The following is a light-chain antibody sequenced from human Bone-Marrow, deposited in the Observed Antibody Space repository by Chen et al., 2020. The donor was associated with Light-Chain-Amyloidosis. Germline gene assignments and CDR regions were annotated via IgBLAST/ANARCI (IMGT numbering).Light chain of an antibody. Sequence: NFMLTQPHSVSESPGKTVIISCTRSSGSIATNYVQGYQQRPGSSPTTVIFEDDQSPSGVPDLFSGAIDRSYNAASLTISGLKTEDGADYYCQSYQGSSQGVFGGGTKLTVL. J-gene: IGLJ3*02. V-gene: IGLV6-57*01. CDR3: QSYQGSSQGV. CDR1: SGSIATNY. CDR2: EDD.